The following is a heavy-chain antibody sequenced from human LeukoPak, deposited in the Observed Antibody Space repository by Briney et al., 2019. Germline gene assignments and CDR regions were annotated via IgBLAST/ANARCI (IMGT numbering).Heavy chain of an antibody. Sequence: QTLSLTCTVSGGSISSGGYYWSWIRQPPGKALEWLAHIFSNDEKSYSTSLKSRLTISKDTSKSQVVLTMTNMDPVDTATYYCARMPIDWGQGTLVTVSS. CDR1: GGSISSGGYY. CDR3: ARMPID. CDR2: IFSNDEK. V-gene: IGHV2-26*02. J-gene: IGHJ4*02.